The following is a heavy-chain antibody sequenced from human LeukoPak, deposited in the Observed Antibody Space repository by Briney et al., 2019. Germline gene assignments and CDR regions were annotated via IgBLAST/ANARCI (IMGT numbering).Heavy chain of an antibody. V-gene: IGHV3-30-3*01. D-gene: IGHD2-2*01. Sequence: GRSLRLSCAASGFTFSSYAMHWVRQAPGKGLEWVAVISYDGSNKYYADSVKGRFTISRDNSKNTLYLQMNSLRAEDTAVYYCARSLVPAAPFDYWGQGTLVTVSS. J-gene: IGHJ4*02. CDR2: ISYDGSNK. CDR1: GFTFSSYA. CDR3: ARSLVPAAPFDY.